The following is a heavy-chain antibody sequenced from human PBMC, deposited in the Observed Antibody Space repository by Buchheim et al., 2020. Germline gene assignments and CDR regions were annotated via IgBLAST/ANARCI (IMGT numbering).Heavy chain of an antibody. J-gene: IGHJ4*02. D-gene: IGHD6-13*01. CDR3: ARHLEQQLVPGFDY. CDR1: GGSISSSSYY. CDR2: IYFIGST. Sequence: QLQLQESGPGLVKPSDTLSLTCTVSGGSISSSSYYWGWIRQPPGKGLEWIGSIYFIGSTSYNPSLKIALTISVDTSKNQFSLKLSSVTAADTAVYYCARHLEQQLVPGFDYWGQGTL. V-gene: IGHV4-39*01.